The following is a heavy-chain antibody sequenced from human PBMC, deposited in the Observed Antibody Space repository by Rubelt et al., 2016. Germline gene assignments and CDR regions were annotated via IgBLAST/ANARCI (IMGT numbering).Heavy chain of an antibody. V-gene: IGHV3-7*04. Sequence: EVQLVESGGGLVQPGGSLRLSCAASGFTFSSYMLSWARQAPGRGLEWVANMRPDGSVEYHADSVRGRFASSGDNAKNSLFLQMNNMRAEDTATDFCASDNGYEVDYGGQGTLVTVSS. CDR2: MRPDGSVE. CDR3: ASDNGYEVDY. D-gene: IGHD2-8*01. CDR1: GFTFSSYM. J-gene: IGHJ4*02.